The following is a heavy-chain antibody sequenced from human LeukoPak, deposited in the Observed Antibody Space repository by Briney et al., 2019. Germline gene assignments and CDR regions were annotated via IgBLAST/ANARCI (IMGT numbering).Heavy chain of an antibody. Sequence: SQTLSLTCAISGDSVSSNSVTWNWIRQSPSRGLEWLGRTYYRSTWYNDYAVSVRGRITVNPDTSKNQFPLHLNSVTPEDTAVYYCARRLTQYDCFDPWGQGILVTVSS. CDR1: GDSVSSNSVT. CDR2: TYYRSTWYN. CDR3: ARRLTQYDCFDP. V-gene: IGHV6-1*01. J-gene: IGHJ5*02. D-gene: IGHD2-2*01.